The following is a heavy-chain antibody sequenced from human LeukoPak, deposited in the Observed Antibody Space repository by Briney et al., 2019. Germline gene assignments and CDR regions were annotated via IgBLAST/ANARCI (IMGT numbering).Heavy chain of an antibody. CDR3: ALYQLPTLVRWLVSNWFDP. V-gene: IGHV1-24*01. CDR2: FDPEDGET. D-gene: IGHD2-2*01. Sequence: ASVKVSCKVSGYTLTELSMHWVRQAPGKGLEWMGGFDPEDGETIYAQKFQGRVTMTEDTSTDTAYMELSSLRSEDTAVYYCALYQLPTLVRWLVSNWFDPWGQGTLVTVSS. J-gene: IGHJ5*02. CDR1: GYTLTELS.